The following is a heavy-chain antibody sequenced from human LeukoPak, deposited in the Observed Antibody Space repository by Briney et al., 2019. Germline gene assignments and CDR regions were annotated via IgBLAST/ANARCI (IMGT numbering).Heavy chain of an antibody. CDR3: AKTPAGYYYYMDV. V-gene: IGHV3-23*01. Sequence: GGSLRLSCAASGFTFSNAWMSWVRQAPGKGLEWVSAISGSGGSTYYADSVKGRFTISRDNSKNTLYLQMNSLRAEDTAVYYCAKTPAGYYYYMDVWGKGTTVTVSS. CDR2: ISGSGGST. J-gene: IGHJ6*03. CDR1: GFTFSNAW.